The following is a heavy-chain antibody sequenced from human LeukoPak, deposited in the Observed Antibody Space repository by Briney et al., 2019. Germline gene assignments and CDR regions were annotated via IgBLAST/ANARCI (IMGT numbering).Heavy chain of an antibody. J-gene: IGHJ6*02. Sequence: GGSLRLSCAASGFTFDDYAMHWVRHAPGKGLEWVSGISWNSGSIGYADSVKGRFTISRDNAKNSLYLQMNSLRAEDAALYYCAKDTKIKSYYYYYGMDVWGQGTTVTVSS. CDR3: AKDTKIKSYYYYYGMDV. V-gene: IGHV3-9*01. CDR1: GFTFDDYA. CDR2: ISWNSGSI.